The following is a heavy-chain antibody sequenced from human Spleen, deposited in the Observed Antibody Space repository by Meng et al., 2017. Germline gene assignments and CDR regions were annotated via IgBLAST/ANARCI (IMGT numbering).Heavy chain of an antibody. CDR3: TNDRLKH. CDR1: GFTITDHW. CDR2: INPDGTDP. Sequence: GGSLRLSCAASGFTITDHWMHWVRQGPGKGLVWVSRINPDGTDPTYADSVKGRFTISRDNAKNTVYLQMNSLRAEDTAFYYCTNDRLKHWGQGALVTVSS. V-gene: IGHV3-74*01. D-gene: IGHD3-16*01. J-gene: IGHJ1*01.